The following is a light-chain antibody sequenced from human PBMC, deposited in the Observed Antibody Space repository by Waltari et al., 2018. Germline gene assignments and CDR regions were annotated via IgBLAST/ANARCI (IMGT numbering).Light chain of an antibody. CDR2: EDN. V-gene: IGLV3-10*01. CDR3: YSTDSSGNHSVL. J-gene: IGLJ2*01. Sequence: SYELTQPPSVSVSPGQTARFTCSGDTLSKKYTYWFQQKSGQAPVLVIYEDNKRPSGIPERFSGSNSGTMATLTISGAQVEDEADYYCYSTDSSGNHSVLFGGGTKLTVL. CDR1: TLSKKY.